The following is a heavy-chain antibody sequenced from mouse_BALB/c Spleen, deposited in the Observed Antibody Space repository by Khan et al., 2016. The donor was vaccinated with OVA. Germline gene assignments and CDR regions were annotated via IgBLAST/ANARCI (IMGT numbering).Heavy chain of an antibody. V-gene: IGHV1-61*01. J-gene: IGHJ3*01. Sequence: QVQLQPPGAELVRPGASVKLSCKASGYTFTSYWRNWGKQRPGQGLVWIGMIDPSDSRTHYNQMFKDNATLTVDKSSSTAYMHLTSLTSEDSAIYCCSRGGYGTSIAFWGQGTLVTVSA. CDR2: IDPSDSRT. CDR3: SRGGYGTSIAF. CDR1: GYTFTSYW. D-gene: IGHD2-10*02.